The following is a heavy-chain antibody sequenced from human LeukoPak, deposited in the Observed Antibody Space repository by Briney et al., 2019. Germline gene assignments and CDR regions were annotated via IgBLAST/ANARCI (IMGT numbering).Heavy chain of an antibody. Sequence: PSETLSLTCTVSGGSISSGGYYWSWIRQHPGKGLEWIGYIYYSGSTYYNPSLKSRVTVSVDTSKNQFSLKLSSVTAADTAVYYCARDGWSIAAALDWGQGTLVTVSS. CDR1: GGSISSGGYY. V-gene: IGHV4-31*03. CDR3: ARDGWSIAAALD. D-gene: IGHD6-13*01. CDR2: IYYSGST. J-gene: IGHJ4*02.